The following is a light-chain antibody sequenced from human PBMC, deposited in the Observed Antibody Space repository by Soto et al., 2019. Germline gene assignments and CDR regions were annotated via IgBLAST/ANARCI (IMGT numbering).Light chain of an antibody. J-gene: IGKJ4*01. V-gene: IGKV1-5*03. Sequence: DIQMTQSPSTLSASVGDRVTITCRASQNISNWLAWYQQKPGKAPKLLIYKASIIQRGGPSSFCGSGSATNITLPISSLQPDDYATYYCQLSLTFGGGTKVEIK. CDR1: QNISNW. CDR2: KAS. CDR3: QLSLT.